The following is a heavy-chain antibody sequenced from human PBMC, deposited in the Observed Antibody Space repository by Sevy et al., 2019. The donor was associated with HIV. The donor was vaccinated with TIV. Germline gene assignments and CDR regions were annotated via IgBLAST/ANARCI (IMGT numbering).Heavy chain of an antibody. J-gene: IGHJ6*03. CDR2: ISGSGGST. CDR3: AKNPGVGSYYYMDV. V-gene: IGHV3-23*01. D-gene: IGHD1-26*01. Sequence: GGSLRLSCAASGFTFSSYAMSWVRQAPGKGLEWVSSISGSGGSTYYADSLKGQFTISRDNSKNTLYLQVNSLRVDDTAVYYGAKNPGVGSYYYMDVWGKGTTVTVSS. CDR1: GFTFSSYA.